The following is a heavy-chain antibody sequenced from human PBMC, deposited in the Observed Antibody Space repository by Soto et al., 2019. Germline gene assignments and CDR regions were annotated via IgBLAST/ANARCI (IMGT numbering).Heavy chain of an antibody. V-gene: IGHV3-21*04. Sequence: VGLQRLSCAASGGTFSSYARSWVRQAPGKGLEWVSAISSSGSTIYYADSVKGRFTISRDNAKNSLYLQMNSLRAEDTAVYYCARTADFWSGYYPPSYYYYYGMDVWGQGTTVTVS. CDR1: GGTFSSYA. J-gene: IGHJ6*02. D-gene: IGHD3-3*01. CDR3: ARTADFWSGYYPPSYYYYYGMDV. CDR2: ISSSGSTI.